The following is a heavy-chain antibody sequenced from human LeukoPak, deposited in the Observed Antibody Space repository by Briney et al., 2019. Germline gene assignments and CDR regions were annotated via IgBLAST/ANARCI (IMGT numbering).Heavy chain of an antibody. J-gene: IGHJ2*01. D-gene: IGHD6-13*01. CDR3: ARVYYSSSYDYWYFDL. CDR1: GGSISSSSYY. CDR2: IYYSGST. Sequence: SETLSLTCTVSGGSISSSSYYWGWIRQPPGKGLEWIGSIYYSGSTYYNPSLKSRVTISVDTSKNQFSLRLSSVTAADTAVYYCARVYYSSSYDYWYFDLWGRGTLVTVSS. V-gene: IGHV4-39*07.